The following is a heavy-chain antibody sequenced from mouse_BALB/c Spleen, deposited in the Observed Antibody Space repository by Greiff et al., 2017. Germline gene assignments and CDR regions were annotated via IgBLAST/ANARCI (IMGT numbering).Heavy chain of an antibody. J-gene: IGHJ4*01. CDR1: GFTFTDYY. Sequence: EVKLMESGGGLVQPGGSLRLSCATSGFTFTDYYMSWVRQPPGKALEWLGFIRNKANGYTTEYSASVKGRFTISRDNSQSILYLQMNTLRAEDSATYYCARLRDYGYYARDYWGQGTSVTVSS. V-gene: IGHV7-3*02. D-gene: IGHD2-4*01. CDR2: IRNKANGYTT. CDR3: ARLRDYGYYARDY.